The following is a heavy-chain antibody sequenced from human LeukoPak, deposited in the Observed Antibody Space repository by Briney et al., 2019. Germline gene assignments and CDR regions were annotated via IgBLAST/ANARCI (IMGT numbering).Heavy chain of an antibody. J-gene: IGHJ6*02. CDR3: EQWFGESYNYYGMDV. Sequence: ASVKVSCKASGYTFTSYDINWVRQATGQGLEWMGWMNPNSDNTGYAQKFQGRVTMTRNTSISTAYMELSSLRSEDTAVYYCEQWFGESYNYYGMDVWGQGTTVTVSS. CDR1: GYTFTSYD. D-gene: IGHD3-10*01. CDR2: MNPNSDNT. V-gene: IGHV1-8*01.